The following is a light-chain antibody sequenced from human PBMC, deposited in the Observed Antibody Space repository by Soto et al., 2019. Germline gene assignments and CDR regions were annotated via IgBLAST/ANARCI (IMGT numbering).Light chain of an antibody. J-gene: IGKJ1*01. CDR3: QQSYDTPWT. Sequence: DTQMTQSPSSLSASVGDRVTITCRASQRVSNYLNWFQQKPGKAPQLLIYAASRLESGVPSRFSGSGLGTDFTLTISSLQPEDFATYYCQQSYDTPWTFGQGTKVEIK. V-gene: IGKV1-39*01. CDR2: AAS. CDR1: QRVSNY.